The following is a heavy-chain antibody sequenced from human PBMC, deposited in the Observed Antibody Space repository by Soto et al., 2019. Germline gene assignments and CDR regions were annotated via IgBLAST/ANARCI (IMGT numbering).Heavy chain of an antibody. J-gene: IGHJ5*02. D-gene: IGHD6-13*01. CDR1: GGSISSYY. V-gene: IGHV4-59*01. CDR2: IYYSGST. Sequence: SETLSLTCTVSGGSISSYYWSWIRQPPGKGLEWIGYIYYSGSTNYNPSLKSRVTISVDTSKNQFSLKLSSVTTADTAVYYCAREVDSSSWANWFDPWGQGTLVTVSS. CDR3: AREVDSSSWANWFDP.